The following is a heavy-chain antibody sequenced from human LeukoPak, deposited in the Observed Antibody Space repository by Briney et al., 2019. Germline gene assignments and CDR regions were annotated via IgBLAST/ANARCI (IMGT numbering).Heavy chain of an antibody. V-gene: IGHV4-39*07. CDR3: ASLGYCSSTSCPRYYGMDV. D-gene: IGHD2-2*01. CDR2: INHSGST. J-gene: IGHJ6*02. CDR1: GGSISSSSYY. Sequence: PSETLSLTCTVSGGSISSSSYYWSWIRQPPGKGLEWIGEINHSGSTNYNPSLKSRVTISVDTSKNQFSLKLSSVTAADTAVYYCASLGYCSSTSCPRYYGMDVWGQGTTVTVSS.